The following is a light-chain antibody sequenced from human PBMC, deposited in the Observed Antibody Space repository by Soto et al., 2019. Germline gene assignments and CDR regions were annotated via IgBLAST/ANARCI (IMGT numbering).Light chain of an antibody. CDR1: NSNIGGNS. CDR3: KSWYDILCGIR. Sequence: QSVLTQPPSASGTPGQTVSISCSGSNSNIGGNSVNWYQQLPGTAPQLLIYSNNKRPSGVPDRFSGSKSGTSASLAISGLQSEVEADYYCKSWYDILCGIRFGGGTKRTV. V-gene: IGLV1-44*01. J-gene: IGLJ2*01. CDR2: SNN.